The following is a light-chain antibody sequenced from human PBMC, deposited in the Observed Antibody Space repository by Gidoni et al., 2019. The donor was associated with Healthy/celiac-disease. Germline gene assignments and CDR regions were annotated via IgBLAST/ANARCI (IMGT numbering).Light chain of an antibody. CDR2: GAS. J-gene: IGKJ1*01. CDR3: QQYGSSSWT. V-gene: IGKV3-20*01. Sequence: EIVLTQSPGTLSFSPGERATLSCRASQSVSSSYLAWYQQKPGQAPRLLIYGASSRATGIPDRFSGSGSWIDFTLTISRLDPEDFAVYYCQQYGSSSWTFGQGTKVEIK. CDR1: QSVSSSY.